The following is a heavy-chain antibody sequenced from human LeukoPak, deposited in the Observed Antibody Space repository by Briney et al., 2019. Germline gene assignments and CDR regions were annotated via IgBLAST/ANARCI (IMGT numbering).Heavy chain of an antibody. J-gene: IGHJ4*02. Sequence: GGSLRLSCAASGFTFSDYYMSWIRQAPGKGLEWVSSISGSGVNTDYADSVKGRFTISSDNSKNTLYLQMNSLRAEDTAVYYCAKAIVVLISGQFWDYWGQGTLVTVSS. V-gene: IGHV3-23*01. CDR3: AKAIVVLISGQFWDY. CDR1: GFTFSDYY. D-gene: IGHD3-22*01. CDR2: ISGSGVNT.